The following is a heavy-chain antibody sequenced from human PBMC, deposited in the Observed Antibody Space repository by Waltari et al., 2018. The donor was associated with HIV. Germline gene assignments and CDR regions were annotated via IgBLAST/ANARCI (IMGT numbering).Heavy chain of an antibody. CDR2: ISPNSGGT. V-gene: IGHV1-2*06. CDR1: GSPSPGHP. CDR3: ARGPYHYDSSDLGRGALDI. J-gene: IGHJ3*02. D-gene: IGHD3-22*01. Sequence: VQLVQSGAEVKKPGAPVKVSCKASGSPSPGHPMHWGCQAPRQGLEWMGRISPNSGGTNDAQKFQGRVTMTRDTSISTAYMELSRLRSDDTAVYYCARGPYHYDSSDLGRGALDIWGQGTMVTVSS.